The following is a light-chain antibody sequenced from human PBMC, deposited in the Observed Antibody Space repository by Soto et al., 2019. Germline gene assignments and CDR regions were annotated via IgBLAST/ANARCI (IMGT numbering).Light chain of an antibody. CDR2: GAS. J-gene: IGKJ5*01. V-gene: IGKV3-15*01. Sequence: ETVMTQSPATLSVSPGERATLSCRASQSVKSNLAWYQQKPGQAPRLLIYGASTRASGVTARFSGSGSGTEFTLTISSLQSDDFAVYHCQQYNNWPPITFGQGTRLETK. CDR3: QQYNNWPPIT. CDR1: QSVKSN.